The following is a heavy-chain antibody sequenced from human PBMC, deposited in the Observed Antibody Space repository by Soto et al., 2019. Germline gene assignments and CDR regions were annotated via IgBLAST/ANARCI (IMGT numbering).Heavy chain of an antibody. CDR2: INHSGST. V-gene: IGHV4-34*01. Sequence: SETLSLTCAVYGGSFSGYYWSWIRQPPGKGLEWIGEINHSGSTNYNPSLKSRVTISVDTSKNQFSLKLSSVTAADTAVYYCARGPVRWYSSSWYVYWGQGTLVTVSS. CDR1: GGSFSGYY. D-gene: IGHD6-13*01. J-gene: IGHJ4*02. CDR3: ARGPVRWYSSSWYVY.